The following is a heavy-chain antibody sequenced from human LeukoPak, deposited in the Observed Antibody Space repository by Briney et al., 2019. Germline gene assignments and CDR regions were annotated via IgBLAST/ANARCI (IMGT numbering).Heavy chain of an antibody. CDR3: ARALSDTSGVDY. D-gene: IGHD2-2*02. CDR2: IIPILGIA. CDR1: GGTFSSYT. J-gene: IGHJ4*02. V-gene: IGHV1-69*02. Sequence: ASVKVSCKASGGTFSSYTISWVRQAPGQGLEWMGRIIPILGIANYAQKFQGRVTITAEKSTSTAYMELSSLRSEDTAVYYCARALSDTSGVDYWGQGTLVTVSS.